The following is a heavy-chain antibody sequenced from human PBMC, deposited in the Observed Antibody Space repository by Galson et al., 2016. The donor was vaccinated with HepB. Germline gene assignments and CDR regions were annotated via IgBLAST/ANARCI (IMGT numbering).Heavy chain of an antibody. Sequence: SLRLSCAASGFTVSSNYMSWVRQAPGKGLEWVSVIYSGGSTYYADSVKGRFTISRDNSKNPLYLQMNSLRAEDTAVYYCARDGYDFWSGYYPDYWGQGTLVTVSS. CDR1: GFTVSSNY. V-gene: IGHV3-66*01. D-gene: IGHD3-3*01. J-gene: IGHJ4*02. CDR2: IYSGGST. CDR3: ARDGYDFWSGYYPDY.